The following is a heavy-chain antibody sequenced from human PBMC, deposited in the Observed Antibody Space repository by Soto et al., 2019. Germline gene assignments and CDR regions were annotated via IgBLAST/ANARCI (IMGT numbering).Heavy chain of an antibody. J-gene: IGHJ5*02. V-gene: IGHV3-30*18. D-gene: IGHD2-8*01. CDR1: GFTFNSYG. CDR3: AKDVGYCTNGVCLYNWFDP. Sequence: PGGSLRLSCAAPGFTFNSYGIHWVRQAPGKALEWVAVISYDGNNIYYGDSVQGRFTIPRDNSKNTIYLQMNSLRAEDTAVYYCAKDVGYCTNGVCLYNWFDPWGQGTLVTVSS. CDR2: ISYDGNNI.